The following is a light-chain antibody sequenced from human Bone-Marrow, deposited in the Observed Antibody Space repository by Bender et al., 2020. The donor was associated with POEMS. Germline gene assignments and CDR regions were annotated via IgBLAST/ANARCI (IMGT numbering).Light chain of an antibody. J-gene: IGLJ1*01. CDR2: EDT. V-gene: IGLV3-21*03. Sequence: SYVLTQPPSVSVAPGKTARVTCGGNNFGRESVHWYQQKPGQAPVLVVYEDTKRPSEIPERFSGSTSGNKATLTISETQNLDEAEYYCQAWDRHTYVFGTGTKVTVL. CDR1: NFGRES. CDR3: QAWDRHTYV.